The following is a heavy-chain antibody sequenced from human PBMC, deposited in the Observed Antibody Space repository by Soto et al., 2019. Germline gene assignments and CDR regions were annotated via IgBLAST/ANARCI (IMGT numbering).Heavy chain of an antibody. Sequence: PGGSLRLSCAASGFTFSSDAMSWVRQAPGKGLEWVSAISSSGGTTYYTDSVKGRFTISRDNPKNTLYLQMNSLRADDTTVYYCAKKKPASPGTPDFDYWGQGTLVTVSS. CDR1: GFTFSSDA. CDR2: ISSSGGTT. J-gene: IGHJ4*02. CDR3: AKKKPASPGTPDFDY. V-gene: IGHV3-23*01.